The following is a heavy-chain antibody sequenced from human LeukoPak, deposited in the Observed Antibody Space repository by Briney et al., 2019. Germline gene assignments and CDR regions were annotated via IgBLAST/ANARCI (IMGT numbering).Heavy chain of an antibody. Sequence: PSETLSLTCSVSGYSIRSGYHWAWIRQPPGKGLEWIGSINYSEKPYYNPSLKSRVTISVDTSKNQFSLQMTSVTAADTAFYFCARSEINDYMKYWGQGMPVTVSS. CDR1: GYSIRSGYH. D-gene: IGHD4-11*01. J-gene: IGHJ4*02. V-gene: IGHV4-38-2*02. CDR2: INYSEKP. CDR3: ARSEINDYMKY.